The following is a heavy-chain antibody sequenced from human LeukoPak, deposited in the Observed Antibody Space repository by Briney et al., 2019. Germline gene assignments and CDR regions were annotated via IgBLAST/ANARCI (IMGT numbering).Heavy chain of an antibody. J-gene: IGHJ4*02. D-gene: IGHD4-17*01. CDR3: ARARLDHDYGDYSLDY. CDR2: ISYDGSNK. CDR1: GFTFSSYA. V-gene: IGHV3-30*04. Sequence: GGSLRLSCAASGFTFSSYAMHWVRQAPGKGLEWVAVISYDGSNKYYADSVKGRFTISRGNSKNTLYLQMNSLRAEDTAVYYCARARLDHDYGDYSLDYWGQGTLVTVSS.